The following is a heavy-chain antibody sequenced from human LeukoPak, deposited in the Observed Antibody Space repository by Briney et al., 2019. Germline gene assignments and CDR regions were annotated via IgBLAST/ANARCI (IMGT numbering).Heavy chain of an antibody. J-gene: IGHJ3*02. CDR3: ARCFDI. V-gene: IGHV3-64*04. CDR1: GFTFSGYA. Sequence: GGSLRLSCSASGFTFSGYAMHWVRQAPGKGLEYVSVISSNGGSTYYADSVKGRFTISRDNAKNSLYLQMNSLRAEDTAVYYCARCFDIWGQGTMVTVSS. CDR2: ISSNGGST.